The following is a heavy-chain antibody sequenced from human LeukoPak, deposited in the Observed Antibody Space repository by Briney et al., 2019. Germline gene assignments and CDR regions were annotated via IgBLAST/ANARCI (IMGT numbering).Heavy chain of an antibody. CDR3: ARNIRFGGNYYFDY. Sequence: GASVKVSCKASGGTSSNYAISWVRQAPGQGLEWMGGIIPIFGTANCAQKFQGRVTITADESTSTAYMELSSLKSEDTAVYYCARNIRFGGNYYFDYWGQGTLVTVSS. V-gene: IGHV1-69*13. J-gene: IGHJ4*02. D-gene: IGHD3-16*01. CDR1: GGTSSNYA. CDR2: IIPIFGTA.